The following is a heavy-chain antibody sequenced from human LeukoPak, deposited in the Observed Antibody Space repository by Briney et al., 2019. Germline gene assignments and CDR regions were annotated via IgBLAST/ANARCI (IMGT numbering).Heavy chain of an antibody. J-gene: IGHJ4*01. D-gene: IGHD6-13*01. CDR2: IKPDGSEK. Sequence: GGSLRLSCAASVFTISDTLMTWVRQAPGKGLEWVATIKPDGSEKDYVDSVRGRFTISRVNAENSLYLQMNSLRAEDTAVYHCTKGGYSTSWYWIYWGQGTLVTVSS. V-gene: IGHV3-7*03. CDR3: TKGGYSTSWYWIY. CDR1: VFTISDTL.